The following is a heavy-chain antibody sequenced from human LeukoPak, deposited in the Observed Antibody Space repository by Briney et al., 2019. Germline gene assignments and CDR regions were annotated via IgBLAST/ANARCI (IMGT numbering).Heavy chain of an antibody. CDR3: AKDATVTTGYYFDY. CDR2: IRYDGSNK. D-gene: IGHD4-17*01. J-gene: IGHJ4*02. V-gene: IGHV3-30*02. Sequence: GGSLRLSCAASGFTFSSYGMHWVRQAPGKGLEWVAFIRYDGSNKYYAVSVKGRFTISRDNSKNTLYLQMNSLRAEDTAVYYCAKDATVTTGYYFDYWGQGTLVTVSS. CDR1: GFTFSSYG.